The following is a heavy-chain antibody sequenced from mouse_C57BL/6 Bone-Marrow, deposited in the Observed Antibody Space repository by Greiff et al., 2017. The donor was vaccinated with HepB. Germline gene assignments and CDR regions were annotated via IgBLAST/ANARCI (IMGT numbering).Heavy chain of an antibody. V-gene: IGHV1-42*01. CDR1: GYSFTGYY. Sequence: VHVKQSGPELVKPGASVKISCKASGYSFTGYYMNWVKQSPEKSLEWIGEINPSTGGTTYNQKFKAKATLTVDKSSSTAYMQLKSLTSEDSAVYYCARGAPYYGSSFDYWGQGTTLTVSS. D-gene: IGHD1-1*01. J-gene: IGHJ2*01. CDR2: INPSTGGT. CDR3: ARGAPYYGSSFDY.